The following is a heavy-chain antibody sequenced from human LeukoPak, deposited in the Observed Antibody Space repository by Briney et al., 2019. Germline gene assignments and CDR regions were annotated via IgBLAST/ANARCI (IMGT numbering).Heavy chain of an antibody. D-gene: IGHD3-10*01. CDR2: ISTSGESA. J-gene: IGHJ5*02. V-gene: IGHV3-23*01. CDR1: GFTFSSYA. CDR3: VRGPYGSGSYT. Sequence: GGSLRLSCPVSGFTFSSYAMSWVRQAPGRGLEWVSVISTSGESAYYADSVKGRFTISRDNSKNTLYLQMNSLRAEDTAVYYCVRGPYGSGSYTWDQGTLVTVST.